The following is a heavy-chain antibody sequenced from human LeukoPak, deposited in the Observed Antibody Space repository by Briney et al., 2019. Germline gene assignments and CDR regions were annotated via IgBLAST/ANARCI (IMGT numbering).Heavy chain of an antibody. Sequence: GASVTVSFKSSVGTFSIYAISWVRQAPGQGLEWMGGIIPIFCTANYAQKFQGRVTITADESTSTAYMELSSLRSEDTAVYYCARDGRGPSSSWSAYFDLWGRGTLVTVSS. D-gene: IGHD6-13*01. CDR1: VGTFSIYA. V-gene: IGHV1-69*13. J-gene: IGHJ2*01. CDR3: ARDGRGPSSSWSAYFDL. CDR2: IIPIFCTA.